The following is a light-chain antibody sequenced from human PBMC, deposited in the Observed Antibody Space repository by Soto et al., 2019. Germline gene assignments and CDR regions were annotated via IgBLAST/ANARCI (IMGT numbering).Light chain of an antibody. Sequence: EIVMTQSPATLSVSPGERATLSCRASQSVSSNLAWYQQKPGQAPRLLIYGASTRATGIPARFSGSGSGTEFTLTISSLQSEDSAVYYCQQYNNGWTFGQGTKVDIK. CDR3: QQYNNGWT. V-gene: IGKV3-15*01. CDR2: GAS. J-gene: IGKJ1*01. CDR1: QSVSSN.